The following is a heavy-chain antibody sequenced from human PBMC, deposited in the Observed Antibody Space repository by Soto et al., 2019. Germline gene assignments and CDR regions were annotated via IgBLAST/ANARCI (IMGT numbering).Heavy chain of an antibody. Sequence: GASVKVSCKASGYTFTGYYMHWVRQAPGQGLEWMGWINPNSGGTNYAQKFQGRVTLTTDTSTSTAYMELRSLRSDDTAIYYCARDPHEFWTSYWFDPWGQGTPVTVS. V-gene: IGHV1-2*02. CDR2: INPNSGGT. CDR3: ARDPHEFWTSYWFDP. CDR1: GYTFTGYY. J-gene: IGHJ5*02. D-gene: IGHD3-3*01.